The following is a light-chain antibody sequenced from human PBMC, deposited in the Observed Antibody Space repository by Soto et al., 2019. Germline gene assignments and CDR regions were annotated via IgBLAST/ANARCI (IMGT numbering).Light chain of an antibody. Sequence: VLTQPASVSGAPGQSVAISCTGTSSDVGGYNYVSWYQHHPGKAPKLMVYDVSNRPSGVSNRFSGSKSGNTASLTFSGLQAEDEADYYCSSYTSSSTYVFGTGTKVTVL. V-gene: IGLV2-14*03. CDR2: DVS. CDR3: SSYTSSSTYV. CDR1: SSDVGGYNY. J-gene: IGLJ1*01.